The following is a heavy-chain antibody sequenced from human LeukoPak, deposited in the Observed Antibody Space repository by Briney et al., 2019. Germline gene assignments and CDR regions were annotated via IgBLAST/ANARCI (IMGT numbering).Heavy chain of an antibody. Sequence: GGSLRLSCAASGFSFSSYWMSWVRQAPGKGLEWVANIKQDGSEKYYVDSVKGRFTISRDNAENSLFLQMNNLRSEDTALYYCARGVADADKNRPFDLWGQGALVIVSS. CDR3: ARGVADADKNRPFDL. D-gene: IGHD1-14*01. V-gene: IGHV3-7*01. J-gene: IGHJ4*02. CDR2: IKQDGSEK. CDR1: GFSFSSYW.